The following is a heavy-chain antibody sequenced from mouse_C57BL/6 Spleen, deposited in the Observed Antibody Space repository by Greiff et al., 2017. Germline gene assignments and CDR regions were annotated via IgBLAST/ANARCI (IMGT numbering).Heavy chain of an antibody. D-gene: IGHD2-4*01. J-gene: IGHJ4*01. CDR2: ISNGGGST. Sequence: EVQRVESGGGLVQPGGSLKLSCAASGFTFSDYYMYWVRQTPEKRLEWVAYISNGGGSTYYPDTVKGRFTISRDNAKKTLYLQRSRLKSEDTAMYYCARPGDDYEGGAMDYWGQGTSVTVSS. V-gene: IGHV5-12*01. CDR1: GFTFSDYY. CDR3: ARPGDDYEGGAMDY.